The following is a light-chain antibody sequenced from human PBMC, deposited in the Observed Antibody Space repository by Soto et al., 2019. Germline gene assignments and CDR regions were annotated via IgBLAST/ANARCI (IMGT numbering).Light chain of an antibody. CDR1: SSDVGGYNY. V-gene: IGLV2-14*01. Sequence: QSVLTQPASVSGSPGQSITISCSGTSSDVGGYNYVSWYQQHPGKVPKLMIYDVSSRPSGVSNRFSGSKSGNTASLTISGLQPEDEADYYCCSYTNSNNVIFGGGTQLTVL. CDR3: CSYTNSNNVI. J-gene: IGLJ2*01. CDR2: DVS.